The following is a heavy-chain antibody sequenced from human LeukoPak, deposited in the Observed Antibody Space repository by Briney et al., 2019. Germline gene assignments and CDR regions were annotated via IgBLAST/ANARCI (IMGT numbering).Heavy chain of an antibody. D-gene: IGHD3-22*01. CDR1: GFTFSSYS. J-gene: IGHJ4*02. V-gene: IGHV3-21*01. CDR2: ISSSSYI. CDR3: ASGVVVVPTSGIFDY. Sequence: GGSLRLSCAASGFTFSSYSMNWVRQAPGKGLEWVSSISSSSYIYYADSVKGRFTISRDNAKNSLYLQMNSLRAEDTAVYYCASGVVVVPTSGIFDYWGQGTLVTVSS.